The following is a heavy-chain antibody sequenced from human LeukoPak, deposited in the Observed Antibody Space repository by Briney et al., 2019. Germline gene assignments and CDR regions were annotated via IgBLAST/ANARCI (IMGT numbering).Heavy chain of an antibody. Sequence: GGSLRLSCAASGFRFSNDGMHWVRRAPGKGLEWVALIWYDGSKKYYADSVKGRFTISRDNSKNTLSLQMNSLRAEDTAVYYCARLSGSYLDYWGQGTLVTVSS. CDR1: GFRFSNDG. CDR2: IWYDGSKK. D-gene: IGHD1-26*01. V-gene: IGHV3-33*01. CDR3: ARLSGSYLDY. J-gene: IGHJ4*02.